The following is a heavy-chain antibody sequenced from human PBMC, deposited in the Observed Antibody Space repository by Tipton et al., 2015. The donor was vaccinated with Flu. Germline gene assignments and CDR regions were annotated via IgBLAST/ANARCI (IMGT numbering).Heavy chain of an antibody. D-gene: IGHD6-13*01. CDR1: GLTFSNYA. CDR2: TSGSGGST. CDR3: AKVPRSSSAPYYFDY. J-gene: IGHJ4*02. V-gene: IGHV3-23*01. Sequence: SLRLSCAASGLTFSNYAMSWVRQAPGKGLEWVSATSGSGGSTDYADSVKGRFTISRDNSKNTLYLQMNSLRAEDTAVYYCAKVPRSSSAPYYFDYWGQGTLVTVSS.